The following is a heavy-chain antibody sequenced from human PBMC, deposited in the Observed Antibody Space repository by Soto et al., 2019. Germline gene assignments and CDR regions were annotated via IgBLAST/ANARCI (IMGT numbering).Heavy chain of an antibody. Sequence: SETLSLTCTVFGGSISSSSYYWGWIRQPPGKGLEWIGFMYYSGSFNYNPSLRSRVTISVDTSKNQFSLKVTSVTADDTAVYFCAKSYYDTTGFAVEPWGQGTLVPVSS. CDR3: AKSYYDTTGFAVEP. CDR2: MYYSGSF. CDR1: GGSISSSSYY. V-gene: IGHV4-61*05. D-gene: IGHD3-22*01. J-gene: IGHJ5*02.